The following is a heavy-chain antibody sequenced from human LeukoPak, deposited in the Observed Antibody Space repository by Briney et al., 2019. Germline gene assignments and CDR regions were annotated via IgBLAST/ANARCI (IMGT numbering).Heavy chain of an antibody. J-gene: IGHJ4*02. CDR3: ARHGSGWSFDY. Sequence: SETLSLTCTVSGGSISGYYWSWIRQPPGQGLEWIGYISYSGSTNCNPSLKSRVSISVDTSKNQFSLNLYSLTAADTAVYYCARHGSGWSFDYWGQGTLITVSS. CDR1: GGSISGYY. V-gene: IGHV4-59*08. CDR2: ISYSGST. D-gene: IGHD6-19*01.